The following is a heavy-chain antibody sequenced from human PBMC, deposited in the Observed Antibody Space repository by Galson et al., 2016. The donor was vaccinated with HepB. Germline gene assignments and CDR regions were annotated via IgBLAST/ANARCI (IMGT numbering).Heavy chain of an antibody. D-gene: IGHD3-3*01. CDR2: ISYDGSDE. V-gene: IGHV3-30*04. J-gene: IGHJ4*02. Sequence: SLRLSCAGSGFTFSSYAMHWVRQAPGKGLEWVAFISYDGSDEYYADSVKGRFTISRDNSKNTLFLQMNSLRTEDTAVYYCARDYELLDYWGQGTLVTVSS. CDR3: ARDYELLDY. CDR1: GFTFSSYA.